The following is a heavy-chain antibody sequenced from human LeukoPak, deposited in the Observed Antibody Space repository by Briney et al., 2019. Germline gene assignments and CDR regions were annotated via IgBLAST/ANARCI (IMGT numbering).Heavy chain of an antibody. Sequence: GGSLRLFCAASGFTFSTYSMNWVRQAPGKGLEWVSSISSSSSYIYYADSVKGRFTISRDNAKNSLYLQVNSLRGEDTAVYYCARDGSYSGSYGNLDYWGQEPWSPSPQ. J-gene: IGHJ4*01. D-gene: IGHD1-26*01. V-gene: IGHV3-21*01. CDR1: GFTFSTYS. CDR3: ARDGSYSGSYGNLDY. CDR2: ISSSSSYI.